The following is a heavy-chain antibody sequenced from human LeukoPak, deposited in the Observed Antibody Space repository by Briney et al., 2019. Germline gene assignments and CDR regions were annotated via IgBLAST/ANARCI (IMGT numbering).Heavy chain of an antibody. Sequence: PGRSLRLSCAASGFTFSSFGMHWVRQAPGKGLDWVAVIWSHGSNEYYADSVKGRFTISRDNSKNTLYLQMNSLGAEDTAVYYCAKDPPLYFDWPEGYFQHWGQGTLVTVSS. J-gene: IGHJ1*01. D-gene: IGHD3-9*01. CDR1: GFTFSSFG. CDR3: AKDPPLYFDWPEGYFQH. V-gene: IGHV3-33*06. CDR2: IWSHGSNE.